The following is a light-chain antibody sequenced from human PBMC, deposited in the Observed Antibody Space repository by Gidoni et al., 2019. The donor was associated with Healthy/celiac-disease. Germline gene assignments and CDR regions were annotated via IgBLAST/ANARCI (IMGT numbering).Light chain of an antibody. Sequence: DIVMTQSPDSLAVSLGERATINCKSSQSVLYSSKNKNYLAWYQQKVGQPPKLLIYWASTRESGVPDRFSGSGSGTDFTLTISSLQAEDVAVYYCQQYYTTPWTFXXXTKVEIK. V-gene: IGKV4-1*01. CDR2: WAS. CDR1: QSVLYSSKNKNY. CDR3: QQYYTTPWT. J-gene: IGKJ1*01.